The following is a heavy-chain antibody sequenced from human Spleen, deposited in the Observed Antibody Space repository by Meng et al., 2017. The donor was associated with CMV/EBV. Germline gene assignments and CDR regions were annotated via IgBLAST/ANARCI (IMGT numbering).Heavy chain of an antibody. CDR3: ARVGLGMDV. CDR1: GFTFSSYG. Sequence: LSLTCAASGFTFSSYGMHWVRQAPGKGLEWVSLIRFDGINKYYADSVRGRFTISRDNAKNYLYLQMNSLKIEDTALYYCARVGLGMDVWGLGTTVTVSS. V-gene: IGHV3-33*01. CDR2: IRFDGINK. J-gene: IGHJ6*02. D-gene: IGHD7-27*01.